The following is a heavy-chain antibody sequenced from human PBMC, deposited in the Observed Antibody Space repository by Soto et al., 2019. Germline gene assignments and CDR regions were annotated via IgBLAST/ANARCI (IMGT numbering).Heavy chain of an antibody. D-gene: IGHD1-26*01. V-gene: IGHV1-3*01. CDR2: INVANGNT. J-gene: IGHJ4*02. CDR1: GYDFSSYP. CDR3: ARRGLPSTIGGAAWAYLDH. Sequence: QVQLVQSGAEMKKPGASVKVSCKASGYDFSSYPINWVRQAPGQRPEWVGWINVANGNTQYSRKVQDRVTITRDTSATTVYMLLSSLRSEDTAVYFCARRGLPSTIGGAAWAYLDHWGQGTLVTVSS.